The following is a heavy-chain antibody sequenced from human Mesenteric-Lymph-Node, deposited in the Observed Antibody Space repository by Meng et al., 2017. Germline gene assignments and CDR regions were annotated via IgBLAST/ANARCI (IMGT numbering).Heavy chain of an antibody. CDR1: GGSVSSGSYY. CDR3: ARSCNDNNCYRGNGPFDI. V-gene: IGHV3-7*01. D-gene: IGHD2-21*02. J-gene: IGHJ3*02. Sequence: ETLSLTCTVSGGSVSSGSYYWSWIRQAPGKGLEWVATMKHDGSEKYYVDSVRGRFTISRDNGKNSLYLQMNSLRAEDTAVYSCARSCNDNNCYRGNGPFDIWGQGTMVTVSS. CDR2: MKHDGSEK.